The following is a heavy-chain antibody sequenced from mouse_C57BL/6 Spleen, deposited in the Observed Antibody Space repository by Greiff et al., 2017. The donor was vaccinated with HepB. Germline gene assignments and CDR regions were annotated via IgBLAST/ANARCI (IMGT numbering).Heavy chain of an antibody. CDR1: GYTFTSYW. D-gene: IGHD2-4*01. V-gene: IGHV1-59*01. Sequence: HVQLQQPGAELVRPGTSVKLSCKASGYTFTSYWMHWVKQRPGQGLEWIGVIDPSDSYTNYNQKFKGKATLTVDTSSSTAYMQLSSLTSEDSAVYDCARRGIYYDDENYFDYWGQGTTLTVSS. CDR2: IDPSDSYT. J-gene: IGHJ2*01. CDR3: ARRGIYYDDENYFDY.